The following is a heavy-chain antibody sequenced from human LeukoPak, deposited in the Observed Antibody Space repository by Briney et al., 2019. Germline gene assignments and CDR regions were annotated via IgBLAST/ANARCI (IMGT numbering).Heavy chain of an antibody. CDR1: GYTFTGYY. CDR2: INPNIGDT. J-gene: IGHJ5*02. V-gene: IGHV1-2*02. D-gene: IGHD4-17*01. CDR3: ARVYGDPKNNWFDP. Sequence: ASVKVSCKASGYTFTGYYMHWMRQAPGQRLEWMGWINPNIGDTNYAQKFRGRVTMTRDTSISTAYMELSRLRSDDTAVYYCARVYGDPKNNWFDPWGQGTLVTVSS.